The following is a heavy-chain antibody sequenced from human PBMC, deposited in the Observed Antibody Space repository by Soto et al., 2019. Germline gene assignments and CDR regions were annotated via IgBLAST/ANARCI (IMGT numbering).Heavy chain of an antibody. Sequence: PGESLKISCKCSGYSFTSYWISWVRQMPGKGLEWMGRIDPSDSYTNYSPSFQGHVTISADKSLSTAYLQWSSLKASVTAIYYCARFPVSCYYPKDLHYWGQGPLVTVSS. J-gene: IGHJ4*02. CDR1: GYSFTSYW. CDR2: IDPSDSYT. CDR3: ARFPVSCYYPKDLHY. V-gene: IGHV5-10-1*01. D-gene: IGHD3-22*01.